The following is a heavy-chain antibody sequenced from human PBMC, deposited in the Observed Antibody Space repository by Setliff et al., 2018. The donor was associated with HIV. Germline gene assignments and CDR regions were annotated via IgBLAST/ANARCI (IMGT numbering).Heavy chain of an antibody. CDR1: GASISSYY. CDR2: IYNSGYS. Sequence: PSETLSLTCKVSGASISSYYWSWVRQPPGKGLEWIGYIYNSGYSNSKPSLKSRVTMSLDTSKNPSSLKLTSVTAADTAVYYCAARNSGNPTTHFDYWGQGTLVTVSS. D-gene: IGHD3-10*01. V-gene: IGHV4-59*08. CDR3: AARNSGNPTTHFDY. J-gene: IGHJ4*02.